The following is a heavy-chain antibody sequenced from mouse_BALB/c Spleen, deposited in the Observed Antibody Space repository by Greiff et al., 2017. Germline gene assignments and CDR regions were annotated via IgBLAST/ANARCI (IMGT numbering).Heavy chain of an antibody. J-gene: IGHJ4*01. Sequence: EVKLMESGPGLVKPSQTVSLTCTVTGISITTGNYRWSWIRQFPGNKLEWIGYIYYSGTITYNPSLTSRTTITRDTSKNQFFLEMNSLTAEDTATYDCARDAVTGYCAMDYWGQGTSVTVSA. V-gene: IGHV3-5*02. D-gene: IGHD2-1*01. CDR3: ARDAVTGYCAMDY. CDR1: GISITTGNYR. CDR2: IYYSGTI.